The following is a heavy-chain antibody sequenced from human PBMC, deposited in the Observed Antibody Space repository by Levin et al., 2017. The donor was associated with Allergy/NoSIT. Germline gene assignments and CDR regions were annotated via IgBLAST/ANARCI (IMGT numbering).Heavy chain of an antibody. CDR2: ISAFKGDT. CDR3: ARDRLRQAPSQGLGGNSVY. CDR1: GYTFTDYG. V-gene: IGHV1-18*01. Sequence: SGESLKISCKASGYTFTDYGISWVRQAPGQGLEWMGWISAFKGDTSYAQKFQGRVNMTTDTSTGTSYMELRILRSDDTAVYYCARDRLRQAPSQGLGGNSVYWGQGTLVTVSS. J-gene: IGHJ4*02. D-gene: IGHD4-23*01.